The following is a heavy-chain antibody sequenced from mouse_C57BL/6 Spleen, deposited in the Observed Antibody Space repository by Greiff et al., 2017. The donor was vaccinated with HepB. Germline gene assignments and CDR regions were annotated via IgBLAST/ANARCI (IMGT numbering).Heavy chain of an antibody. CDR2: ISSGGSYT. Sequence: EVMLVESGGDLVKPGGSLKLSCAASGFTFSSYGMSWVRQTPDKRLEWVATISSGGSYTYYPDSVKGRFTISRDNAKNTLYLQMSSPKSEDTAMYYCARPLYYGYDDGAMDYWGQGTSVTVSS. J-gene: IGHJ4*01. CDR3: ARPLYYGYDDGAMDY. D-gene: IGHD2-2*01. V-gene: IGHV5-6*02. CDR1: GFTFSSYG.